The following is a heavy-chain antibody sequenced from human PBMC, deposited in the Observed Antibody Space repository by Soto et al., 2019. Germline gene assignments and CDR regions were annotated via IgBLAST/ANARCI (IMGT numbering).Heavy chain of an antibody. CDR1: GFTFSSYA. D-gene: IGHD3-10*01. Sequence: GGSLRLSCAASGFTFSSYAMHWVRQAPGKGLEWVAVISYDGSNKYYADSVKGRFTISRDNSKNTLYLQMNSLRAEDTAVYYCARDRFGGSGSYYRYYEYWCRGTLVAVSS. CDR3: ARDRFGGSGSYYRYYEY. CDR2: ISYDGSNK. V-gene: IGHV3-30-3*01. J-gene: IGHJ4*02.